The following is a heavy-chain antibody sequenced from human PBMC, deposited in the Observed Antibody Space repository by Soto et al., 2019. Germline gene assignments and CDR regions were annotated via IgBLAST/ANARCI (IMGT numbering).Heavy chain of an antibody. V-gene: IGHV4-59*01. Sequence: PSETLSLTCTVSGGSISSYDCSWIRQPPWKGLEWIGYIYYSGITNYNPSLKSRVTISVDTSKNQFSLKLSSVTAADTAVYYCARYVPYYDFWSGYYTYYYGMDVWGQGTTVTVSS. D-gene: IGHD3-3*01. CDR2: IYYSGIT. CDR1: GGSISSYD. J-gene: IGHJ6*02. CDR3: ARYVPYYDFWSGYYTYYYGMDV.